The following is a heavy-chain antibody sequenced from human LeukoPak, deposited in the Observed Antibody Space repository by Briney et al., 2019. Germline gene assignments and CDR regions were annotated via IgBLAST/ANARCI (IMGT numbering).Heavy chain of an antibody. CDR1: GGSISSYY. CDR3: ARAYCGGDCYHRVHAFDI. CDR2: IYYSGST. J-gene: IGHJ3*02. V-gene: IGHV4-59*01. D-gene: IGHD2-21*02. Sequence: SETLSLTCTVSGGSISSYYWSWIRQPPGKGLEWIGYIYYSGSTNYNPSLKSRVTISVDTSKNQFSLKLSSVTAADTAVYYCARAYCGGDCYHRVHAFDIWGQGTMVTVSS.